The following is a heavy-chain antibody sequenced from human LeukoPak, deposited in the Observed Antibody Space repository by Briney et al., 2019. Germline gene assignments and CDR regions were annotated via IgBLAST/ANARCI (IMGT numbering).Heavy chain of an antibody. CDR3: ARVNPRQLVRSAFDI. CDR2: ISSSSSYI. CDR1: GFTFSSYS. Sequence: GGSLRLSCAASGFTFSSYSMNWVRQAPGKGLEWVSSISSSSSYIYYADSVKGRFTISRDNAKNSLYLQMNSLRAEDTAVYYCARVNPRQLVRSAFDIWGQGTMVTVSS. J-gene: IGHJ3*02. D-gene: IGHD6-13*01. V-gene: IGHV3-21*01.